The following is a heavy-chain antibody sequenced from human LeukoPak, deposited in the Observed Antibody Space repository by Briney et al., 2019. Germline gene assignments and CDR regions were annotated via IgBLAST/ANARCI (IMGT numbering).Heavy chain of an antibody. V-gene: IGHV1-69*04. CDR1: GGTFSSYA. CDR2: IIPILGIA. J-gene: IGHJ5*02. CDR3: ARSPSGQRFAWFDP. Sequence: SVKVSCKASGGTFSSYAISWVRQSPGQGLEWMGRIIPILGIANYAQKFQGRVTITADKSTSTAYMELSSLRSEDTAVYYCARSPSGQRFAWFDPWGQGTLVTVSS. D-gene: IGHD6-19*01.